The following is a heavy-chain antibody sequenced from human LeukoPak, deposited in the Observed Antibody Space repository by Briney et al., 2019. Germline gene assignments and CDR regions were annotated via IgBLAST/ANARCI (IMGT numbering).Heavy chain of an antibody. CDR1: GFTFSSYS. CDR2: ISSSSIYI. J-gene: IGHJ3*02. CDR3: ARAKSDRTLFDACDI. V-gene: IGHV3-21*01. Sequence: GGSLRLSCAGSGFTFSSYSMNWVRQAPGKGLEWVSSISSSSIYIYDADSVKGRFTISRDNAKNSLYLQMNSLKAKDTAVYYCARAKSDRTLFDACDIWGKGTMVTVSS. D-gene: IGHD1-14*01.